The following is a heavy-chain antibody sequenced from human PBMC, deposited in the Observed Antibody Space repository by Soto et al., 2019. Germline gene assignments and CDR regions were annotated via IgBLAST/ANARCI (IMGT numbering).Heavy chain of an antibody. V-gene: IGHV3-33*01. CDR3: ARGYGDYYGMDV. J-gene: IGHJ6*02. CDR2: IWYDGSNK. D-gene: IGHD4-17*01. Sequence: GGPLRLSCAASGFTFSSYGMRWVRQAPGRGLERVAVIWYDGSNKNYADSVKGRFTISRDNSKNTLYLQMNSLRTEDTAVYYCARGYGDYYGMDVWGQGTTVTVSS. CDR1: GFTFSSYG.